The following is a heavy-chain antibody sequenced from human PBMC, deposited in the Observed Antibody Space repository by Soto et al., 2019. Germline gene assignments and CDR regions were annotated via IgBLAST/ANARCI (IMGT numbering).Heavy chain of an antibody. Sequence: PSEPLSLTCAVSGYSISSSNWWGWIRQPPGKGLEWIGHIYDGGSTYSNPSLKSRVTVSIDTSKNQFSLQLSSMSAADTAVYYCTRGPSGDKVDYWGQGTLVTVSS. CDR3: TRGPSGDKVDY. J-gene: IGHJ4*02. CDR1: GYSISSSNW. V-gene: IGHV4-28*03. D-gene: IGHD7-27*01. CDR2: IYDGGST.